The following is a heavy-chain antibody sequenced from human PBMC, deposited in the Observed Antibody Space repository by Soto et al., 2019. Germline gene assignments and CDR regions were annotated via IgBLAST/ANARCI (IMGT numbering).Heavy chain of an antibody. CDR3: ARGNQLGYYYGMDV. CDR2: IWYDGSNK. V-gene: IGHV3-33*01. CDR1: GFTFSSYG. J-gene: IGHJ6*02. Sequence: GGSLRFSCAASGFTFSSYGMHWVRQAPGKGLEWVAVIWYDGSNKYYADSVKGRFTISRDNSKNTLYLQMNSLRAEDTAVYYCARGNQLGYYYGMDVWGQGTTVTVSS. D-gene: IGHD1-1*01.